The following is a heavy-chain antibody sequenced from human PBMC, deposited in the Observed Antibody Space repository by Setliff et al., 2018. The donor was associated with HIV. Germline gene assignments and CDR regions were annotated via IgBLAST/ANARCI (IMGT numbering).Heavy chain of an antibody. CDR3: ARLRYTTSWYSGPFDY. V-gene: IGHV4-34*01. D-gene: IGHD6-13*01. J-gene: IGHJ4*02. CDR1: GGSFSGYY. CDR2: INHSGST. Sequence: PSETLSLTCAVYGGSFSGYYWSWIRQPPGKGLEWIGEINHSGSTNYNPSLKSRVTVSVDTSKNQFSLNLSSVTAADTAVYYCARLRYTTSWYSGPFDYWGQGTLVTVSS.